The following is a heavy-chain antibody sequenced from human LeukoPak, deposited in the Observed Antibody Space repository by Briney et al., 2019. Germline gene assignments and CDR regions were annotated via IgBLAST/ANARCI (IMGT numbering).Heavy chain of an antibody. Sequence: DSVKVSCKASGYTFTSYDINWVRQAAGQGLEWMGWMNPNSGNTGYAQKFQGRVTMTRNTSISTAYMELSSLRSEDTAVYYCARDCSSTSCYGWFDPWGQGTLVTVPS. V-gene: IGHV1-8*01. CDR2: MNPNSGNT. CDR1: GYTFTSYD. CDR3: ARDCSSTSCYGWFDP. J-gene: IGHJ5*02. D-gene: IGHD2-2*01.